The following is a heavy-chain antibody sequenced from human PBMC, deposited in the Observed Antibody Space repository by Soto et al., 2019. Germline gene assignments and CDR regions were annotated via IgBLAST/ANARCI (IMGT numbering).Heavy chain of an antibody. D-gene: IGHD7-27*01. J-gene: IGHJ4*02. V-gene: IGHV4-30-4*01. CDR2: IFDSGTT. Sequence: QVQLQESGPGLVKPSQTLSLTCTVSGGSITSDYSCWSWIRQPPGEGLEWIGHIFDSGTTYTNPSLRSQVAISLDTSKNHFSLPLRSVTAADPAVYYCVRGPSGDKVHYWGQGALVTVSS. CDR3: VRGPSGDKVHY. CDR1: GGSITSDYSC.